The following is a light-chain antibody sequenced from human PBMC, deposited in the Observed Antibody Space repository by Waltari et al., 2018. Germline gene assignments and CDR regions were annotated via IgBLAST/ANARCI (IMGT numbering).Light chain of an antibody. CDR2: DVS. CDR3: SSYTSSSTGV. CDR1: RSDVGGYNY. Sequence: QSALTQPASVSGSPRHSITIPCTGTRSDVGGYNYVASYPQHPGKAPKLMLYDVSTRPSGVSNRFSGSKSGHTASLTISGLQAEDEADYYCSSYTSSSTGVFGGGTKLTVL. V-gene: IGLV2-14*01. J-gene: IGLJ2*01.